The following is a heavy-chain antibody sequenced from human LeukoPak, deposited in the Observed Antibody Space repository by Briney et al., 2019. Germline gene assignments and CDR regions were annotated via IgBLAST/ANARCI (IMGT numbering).Heavy chain of an antibody. V-gene: IGHV3-21*01. J-gene: IGHJ4*02. D-gene: IGHD1-26*01. CDR2: ISSSSSYI. CDR3: ARGGSGSPDY. CDR1: GFTFSSYS. Sequence: GGSLRLSCAASGFTFSSYSINWVRQAPGKGLEWVSSISSSSSYIYYADSVKGRFTISRANAKNSLYLQMNSLRAEDTAVYYCARGGSGSPDYWGQGTLVTVSS.